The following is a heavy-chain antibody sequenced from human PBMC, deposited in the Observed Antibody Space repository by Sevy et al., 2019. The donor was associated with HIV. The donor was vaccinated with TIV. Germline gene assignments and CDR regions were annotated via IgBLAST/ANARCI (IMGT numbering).Heavy chain of an antibody. V-gene: IGHV4-39*01. CDR2: IYYSGST. Sequence: SETLSLTCTVSGGSISRNSHYWGWIRQPPGKGLEWIGSIYYSGSTYYNPSLKSPVTISGDTSKNQFSLKLSSVTAADTAVYSCATHALSITIFGVVTRNWFDPWGQGTLVTVSS. D-gene: IGHD3-3*01. CDR1: GGSISRNSHY. CDR3: ATHALSITIFGVVTRNWFDP. J-gene: IGHJ5*02.